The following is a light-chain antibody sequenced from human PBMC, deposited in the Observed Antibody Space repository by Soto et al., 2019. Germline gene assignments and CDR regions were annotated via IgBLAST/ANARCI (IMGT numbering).Light chain of an antibody. V-gene: IGLV2-11*01. J-gene: IGLJ1*01. Sequence: QSALTQPRSVSGSPGQSVTISCTGTSSDVGGYNYVSWYQQHPGKAPKLMIYDVSKRPSGVPDRFSGSKSGNMASLTISGLLAEDEADYYCCSYAGNYTHVFGTGTKLTDL. CDR3: CSYAGNYTHV. CDR1: SSDVGGYNY. CDR2: DVS.